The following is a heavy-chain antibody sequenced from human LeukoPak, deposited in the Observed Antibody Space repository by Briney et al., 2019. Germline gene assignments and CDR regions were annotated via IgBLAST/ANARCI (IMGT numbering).Heavy chain of an antibody. CDR3: AKDPAIITVAGTGFDY. J-gene: IGHJ4*02. V-gene: IGHV3-30*02. CDR1: GFTFSSYG. Sequence: PGGSLRLSCAASGFTFSSYGMHWVRQAPGKGLEWVAFIRYDGSNKYYADSVKGRFTISRDNFKNTLYLQMNSLRAEDTAVYYCAKDPAIITVAGTGFDYWGQGTLVTVSS. D-gene: IGHD6-19*01. CDR2: IRYDGSNK.